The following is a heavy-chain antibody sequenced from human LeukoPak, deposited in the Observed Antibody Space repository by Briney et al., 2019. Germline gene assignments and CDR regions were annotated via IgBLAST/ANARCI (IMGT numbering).Heavy chain of an antibody. CDR3: ARDSRYYYDSSVYRAFDI. V-gene: IGHV1-46*01. CDR1: GYTFTSYF. Sequence: ASVKVSCKASGYTFTSYFLHWVRQAPGQGLEWMGIINPSGGSTSQAQKLQGRVTMTRGTSTSTVYMELSSLRSDDTAVYYCARDSRYYYDSSVYRAFDIWGQGTMVTVSS. CDR2: INPSGGST. D-gene: IGHD3-22*01. J-gene: IGHJ3*02.